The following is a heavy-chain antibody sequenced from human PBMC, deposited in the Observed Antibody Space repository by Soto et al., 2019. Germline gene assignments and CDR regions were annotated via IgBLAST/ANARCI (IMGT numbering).Heavy chain of an antibody. D-gene: IGHD2-15*01. CDR3: ARGGGGSLFDP. V-gene: IGHV3-11*06. J-gene: IGHJ5*02. CDR1: GFSFSDSY. Sequence: QVQLVESGGDLGKPGGSLRLSCATSGFSFSDSYMSWIRQAPGKGLEWISYISPRSTFRDYADSVKGRFTISSDSVKNSLYLQMNKLTADDTGVYYCARGGGGSLFDPWGQGSVVTVSS. CDR2: ISPRSTFR.